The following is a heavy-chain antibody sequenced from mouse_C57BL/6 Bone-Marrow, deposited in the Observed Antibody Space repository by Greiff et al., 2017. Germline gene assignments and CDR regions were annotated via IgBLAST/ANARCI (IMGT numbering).Heavy chain of an antibody. CDR3: AREDSGYG. CDR1: GYAFSSSW. D-gene: IGHD3-2*02. CDR2: IYPGDGDT. V-gene: IGHV1-82*01. Sequence: VQLQQSGPELVKPGASVKISCKASGYAFSSSWMNWVKQRPGKGLEWIGRIYPGDGDTNYNGKFKGKATLTADKSSSTAYMQLSSLTSEDSAVYFCAREDSGYGWGQGTLVTVSA. J-gene: IGHJ3*01.